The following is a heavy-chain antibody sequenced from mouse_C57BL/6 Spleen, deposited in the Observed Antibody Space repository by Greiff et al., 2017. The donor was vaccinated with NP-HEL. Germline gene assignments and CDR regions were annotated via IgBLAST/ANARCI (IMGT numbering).Heavy chain of an antibody. Sequence: VQVVESGPELVKPGASVKISCKASGYAFSSSWMNWVKQRPGQGLEWIGRIYPGDGDTNYNGKFKGKATLTADKSSSTAYMQLSSLTSEDSAVYFCAGGSSPYYAMDYWGQGTSVTVSS. V-gene: IGHV1-82*01. CDR1: GYAFSSSW. CDR3: AGGSSPYYAMDY. J-gene: IGHJ4*01. CDR2: IYPGDGDT. D-gene: IGHD1-1*01.